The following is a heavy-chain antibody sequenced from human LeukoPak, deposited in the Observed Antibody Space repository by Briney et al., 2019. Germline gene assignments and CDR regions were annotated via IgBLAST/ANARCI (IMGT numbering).Heavy chain of an antibody. CDR1: GGSFSGYY. J-gene: IGHJ4*02. Sequence: SETLSLTCAVYGGSFSGYYWSWIRQPPGKGLEWIGEINHSGSTNYNPSLKSRVTISVDTSKNQFSLKLSSVTAADTAVYYCARAPTRGIAVAVYFDYWGQGTLVTVSS. CDR2: INHSGST. V-gene: IGHV4-34*09. D-gene: IGHD6-19*01. CDR3: ARAPTRGIAVAVYFDY.